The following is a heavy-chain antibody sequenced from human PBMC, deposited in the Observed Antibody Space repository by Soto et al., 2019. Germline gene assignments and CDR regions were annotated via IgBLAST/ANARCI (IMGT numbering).Heavy chain of an antibody. J-gene: IGHJ6*02. CDR2: ISSSSSYT. CDR3: ARNDLATGTGMDV. CDR1: GFTFSDYY. D-gene: IGHD1-1*01. Sequence: GGSLRLSCAASGFTFSDYYMSWIRQAPGKGLEWVSYISSSSSYTNYADSVKGRFTISRDNAKNSLYLQMNSLRAEDTAVYYCARNDLATGTGMDVWGQGTTVTVSS. V-gene: IGHV3-11*06.